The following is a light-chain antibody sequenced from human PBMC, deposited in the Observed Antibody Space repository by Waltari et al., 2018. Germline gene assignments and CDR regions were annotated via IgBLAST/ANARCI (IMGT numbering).Light chain of an antibody. J-gene: IGLJ2*01. Sequence: SYVLTQPPSVSVAPGQTARITCGGNNIGSESVHWYQQKPGQAPVLVVYDDSDRPSGIPERFSGSNSGNTATLTISRVEAGDEADYYCQVWNSGSTHMVFGGGTKLTVL. V-gene: IGLV3-21*02. CDR1: NIGSES. CDR3: QVWNSGSTHMV. CDR2: DDS.